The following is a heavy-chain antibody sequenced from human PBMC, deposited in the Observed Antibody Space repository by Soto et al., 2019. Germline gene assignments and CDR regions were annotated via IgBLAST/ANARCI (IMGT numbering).Heavy chain of an antibody. D-gene: IGHD3-3*01. Sequence: QVQLVESGGGVVQPGRSLRLSCAASGFTFSSYGMHWVRQAPGKGLEWVAVISYDGSNTYYADSVKGRFTISRDNSKNTLYLQMNSLRAEDTAVYYCAKPKYDFWSGYYRAYFDYWGQGTLVTVSS. V-gene: IGHV3-30*18. CDR2: ISYDGSNT. CDR1: GFTFSSYG. J-gene: IGHJ4*02. CDR3: AKPKYDFWSGYYRAYFDY.